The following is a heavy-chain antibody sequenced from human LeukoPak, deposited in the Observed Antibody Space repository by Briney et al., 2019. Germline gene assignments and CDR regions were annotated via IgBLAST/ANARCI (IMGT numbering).Heavy chain of an antibody. CDR1: GFTVSSYG. D-gene: IGHD3-10*01. V-gene: IGHV3-30*02. J-gene: IGHJ4*02. CDR2: IRYDGSNK. CDR3: AKERYYRSGSYYIFDY. Sequence: PGGSLRLSCAASGFTVSSYGMHWVRQAPGKGLEWVAFIRYDGSNKYYADSVKGRFTISRDNSKNTLYLQMNSLRAEDTAVYYCAKERYYRSGSYYIFDYWGQGTLVTVSS.